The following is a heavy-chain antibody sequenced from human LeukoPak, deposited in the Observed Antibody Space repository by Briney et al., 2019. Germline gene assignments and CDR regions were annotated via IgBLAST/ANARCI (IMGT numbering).Heavy chain of an antibody. Sequence: SETLSLTCTVSGVSVSSGSYYWSWIRQPPGTGLEWIGYIYYSGSTNYNPSLKSRVTISVDTSKNQFSLKLSSVTAADTAVYYCARVLSDADAFDIWGQGTMVTVSS. CDR2: IYYSGST. J-gene: IGHJ3*02. CDR1: GVSVSSGSYY. CDR3: ARVLSDADAFDI. V-gene: IGHV4-61*01.